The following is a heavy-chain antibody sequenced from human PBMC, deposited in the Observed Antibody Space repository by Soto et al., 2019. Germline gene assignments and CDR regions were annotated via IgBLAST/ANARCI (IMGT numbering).Heavy chain of an antibody. V-gene: IGHV3-48*03. D-gene: IGHD3-3*01. CDR2: IGSSGTTI. Sequence: EEQLVESGGGLVQPGGSLRLSCAASGFTFSYYEMNWVRQAPGKGLEWLSYIGSSGTTIYYAVSVKGRFIISRDNAKNSLYLRMNSLRVEDTAVYYCARDRVAGRSVRDGFEMWGQGTMVTVSS. CDR1: GFTFSYYE. CDR3: ARDRVAGRSVRDGFEM. J-gene: IGHJ3*02.